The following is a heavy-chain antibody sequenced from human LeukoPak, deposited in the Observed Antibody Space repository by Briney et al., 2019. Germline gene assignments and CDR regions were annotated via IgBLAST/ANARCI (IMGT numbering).Heavy chain of an antibody. CDR1: GFTFSSYA. Sequence: GRSLRLSCAASGFTFSSYAMHWVRQAPGKGLEWVAVISYDGGNKYYADSVKGRFTISRDNSKNTLYLQMNSLRAEDTAVYYCVGGWELNLFDYWGQGTLVTVSS. CDR3: VGGWELNLFDY. D-gene: IGHD1-26*01. CDR2: ISYDGGNK. V-gene: IGHV3-30-3*01. J-gene: IGHJ4*02.